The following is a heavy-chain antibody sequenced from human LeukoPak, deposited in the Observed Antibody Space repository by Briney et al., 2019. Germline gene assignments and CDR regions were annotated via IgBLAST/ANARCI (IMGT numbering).Heavy chain of an antibody. D-gene: IGHD4-17*01. CDR2: INQDGSDQ. CDR3: AIHGAYSFDS. Sequence: GGSLRLSCAASGFAFSSYWMGWVRQAPGKGLEWVANINQDGSDQYYVDSVKGRFTISRDNAKISLFLQMISLRAEDTAVYYCAIHGAYSFDSWGQGTLVTVSS. CDR1: GFAFSSYW. J-gene: IGHJ4*02. V-gene: IGHV3-7*01.